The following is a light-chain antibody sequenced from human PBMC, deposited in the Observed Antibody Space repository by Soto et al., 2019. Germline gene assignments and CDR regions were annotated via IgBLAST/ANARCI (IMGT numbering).Light chain of an antibody. CDR2: AAS. CDR3: QKYDSAPRT. J-gene: IGKJ4*01. CDR1: PVISNY. V-gene: IGKV1-27*01. Sequence: DIQMTQSPSSLSASVGDRVTITCRASPVISNYLAWYQQKPGKVPRLLIYAASTLQSGVPSRFSGSGSGTDFTLTISSLQPEDVATYYCQKYDSAPRTFGGGTKVDIK.